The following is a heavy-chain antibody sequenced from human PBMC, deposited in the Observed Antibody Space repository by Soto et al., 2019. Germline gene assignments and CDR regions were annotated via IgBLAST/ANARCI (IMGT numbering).Heavy chain of an antibody. J-gene: IGHJ6*02. CDR3: TTDSLSLRLRGYYYGMDV. CDR2: IKSKTDGGTT. CDR1: GFTFSNAW. D-gene: IGHD3-16*01. V-gene: IGHV3-15*07. Sequence: EVQLVESGGGLVKPGGSLRLSCAASGFTFSNAWMNWVRQAPGKGLEWVGRIKSKTDGGTTDYAAPVKGRFTISRDDSKNTLYLQMNSLKTEDTAVYYCTTDSLSLRLRGYYYGMDVWGQGTTVTVSS.